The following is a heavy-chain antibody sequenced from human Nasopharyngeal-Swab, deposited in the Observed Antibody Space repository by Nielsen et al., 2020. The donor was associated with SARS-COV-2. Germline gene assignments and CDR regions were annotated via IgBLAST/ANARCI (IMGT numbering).Heavy chain of an antibody. CDR3: ARGQRKPQYYYLDV. Sequence: GQAPRKGLEWIGEINHSGSTDYNPSLKSRATISIDTSKNQFSLRLSSVTAADTAVFYCARGQRKPQYYYLDVWGRGTTVTVSS. V-gene: IGHV4-34*01. J-gene: IGHJ6*03. CDR2: INHSGST.